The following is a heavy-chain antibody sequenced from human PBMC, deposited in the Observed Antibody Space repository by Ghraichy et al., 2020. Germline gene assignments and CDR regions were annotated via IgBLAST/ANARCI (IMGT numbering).Heavy chain of an antibody. CDR2: INRSGRT. V-gene: IGHV4-4*02. CDR1: GGSITSTNW. CDR3: ARRISGTDF. D-gene: IGHD3-10*01. J-gene: IGHJ4*02. Sequence: SETLSLTCTVSGGSITSTNWWSWVRQPPGKGLEWIGEINRSGRTDCNPSLKSRVTLSMDTSKKQFSLNLSSVTAVDTAIYYCARRISGTDFWGQGILVTVSS.